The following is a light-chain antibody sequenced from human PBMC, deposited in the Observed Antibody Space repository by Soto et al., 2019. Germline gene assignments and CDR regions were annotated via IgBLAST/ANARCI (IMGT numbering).Light chain of an antibody. CDR1: QSISSW. CDR2: DAS. CDR3: QRYNSYSRT. Sequence: DIQMTQSPSNLSASVGDRVTITCRASQSISSWLAWYQQKPGKAPKLLIYDASSLESGVPSSFSGSGSGTEFTLTISSLQPDDFATYYCQRYNSYSRTFGQGTKVDIK. J-gene: IGKJ1*01. V-gene: IGKV1-5*01.